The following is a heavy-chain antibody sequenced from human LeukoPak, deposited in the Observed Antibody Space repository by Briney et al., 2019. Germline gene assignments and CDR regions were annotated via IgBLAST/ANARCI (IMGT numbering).Heavy chain of an antibody. V-gene: IGHV3-7*01. D-gene: IGHD3-10*01. CDR1: GFTFSSYW. CDR2: IKQDGSEK. CDR3: ARGPYGSGSYYIHY. J-gene: IGHJ4*02. Sequence: PGGSLRLSCAASGFTFSSYWMSWVRQAPGKGLEWVANIKQDGSEKYYVDSVKGRFTISRDNAKNSLYLQMNSLRAEDTAVYYCARGPYGSGSYYIHYWGQGTLVTVSS.